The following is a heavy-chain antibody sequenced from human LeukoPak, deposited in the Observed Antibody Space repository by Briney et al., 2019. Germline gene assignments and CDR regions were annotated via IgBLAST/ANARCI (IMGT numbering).Heavy chain of an antibody. J-gene: IGHJ3*02. CDR3: ARDRKNEWLLRYDAFDI. CDR1: GFTFSRFV. D-gene: IGHD3-22*01. CDR2: IWYDGRNK. Sequence: GGSLRLPCAASGFTFSRFVMHWVRQAPGKGLEWVAVIWYDGRNKYYADSVKGRFTISRDNSKNTLYLQMNSLRAEDTAVYYCARDRKNEWLLRYDAFDIWGQGTMVTVSS. V-gene: IGHV3-33*01.